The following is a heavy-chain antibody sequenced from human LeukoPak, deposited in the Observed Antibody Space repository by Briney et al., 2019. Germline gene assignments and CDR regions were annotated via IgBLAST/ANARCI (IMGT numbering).Heavy chain of an antibody. Sequence: PSETLSLTCAVYGGSFSGYYWSWIRQPPGKGLEWIGEINHSGYTNYYRSLKSRVTISVDTSKNQFSLRLSSVTAADTAVYYCARNDYFGINNGMDVWGQGTTVTVS. D-gene: IGHD2/OR15-2a*01. CDR2: INHSGYT. CDR1: GGSFSGYY. J-gene: IGHJ6*02. CDR3: ARNDYFGINNGMDV. V-gene: IGHV4-34*01.